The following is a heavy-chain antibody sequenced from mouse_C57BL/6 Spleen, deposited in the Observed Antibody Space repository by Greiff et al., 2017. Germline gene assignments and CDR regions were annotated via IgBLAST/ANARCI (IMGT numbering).Heavy chain of an antibody. CDR2: IYPGSGNT. Sequence: VQLQQSGAELVRPGASVKLSCKASGYTFTDYYINWVKQRPGQGLEWIARIYPGSGNTYYNEKFKGKATLTAEKSSSTAYMQLSSLTSEDSAVYFCARTLYYYGSSGYYFDYWGQGTTLTVSS. D-gene: IGHD1-1*01. J-gene: IGHJ2*01. CDR3: ARTLYYYGSSGYYFDY. CDR1: GYTFTDYY. V-gene: IGHV1-76*01.